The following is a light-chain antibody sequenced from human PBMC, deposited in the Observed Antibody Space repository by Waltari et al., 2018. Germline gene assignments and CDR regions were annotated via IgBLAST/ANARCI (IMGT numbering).Light chain of an antibody. CDR3: QSYDISLSGHVV. CDR1: SSNIGTGDL. J-gene: IGLJ2*01. CDR2: GGT. Sequence: QSVLTQPPSVSGAPGQRVTISCTGSSSNIGTGDLVYWYQKLPGTPPKLLIYGGTNRPSGVPDRFSGSKSGTSASLAIIGLRAEDEADYYYQSYDISLSGHVVFGGGTKLTVL. V-gene: IGLV1-40*01.